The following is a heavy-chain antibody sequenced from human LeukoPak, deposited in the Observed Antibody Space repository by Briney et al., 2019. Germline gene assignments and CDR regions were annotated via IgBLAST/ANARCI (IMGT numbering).Heavy chain of an antibody. J-gene: IGHJ4*02. CDR3: AREDGSGSYFGY. V-gene: IGHV3-74*01. CDR2: IDSDGSST. Sequence: GGSLRLSCAASGFTFSSYWMHWVRQAPGKGLVWVSRIDSDGSSTSYADSVKGRFTISRDNAKNTLYLQMNSLRAEDTAVYYCAREDGSGSYFGYWGQGTLVTVSS. D-gene: IGHD1-26*01. CDR1: GFTFSSYW.